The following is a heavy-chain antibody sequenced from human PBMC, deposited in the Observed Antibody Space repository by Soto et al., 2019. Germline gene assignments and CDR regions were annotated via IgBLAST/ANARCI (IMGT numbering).Heavy chain of an antibody. CDR1: GGPISNYY. Sequence: SETLSLTCPVSGGPISNYYLSWIRQPPGKGLEWIGYINHSGSTNYNPSLKRRVTMSVDTSKNQFSLKLSSVTAADTAVYYCARGSWDFWTGSMGYYALDVWGQGTTVTVSS. CDR3: ARGSWDFWTGSMGYYALDV. CDR2: INHSGST. V-gene: IGHV4-59*01. D-gene: IGHD3-3*01. J-gene: IGHJ6*02.